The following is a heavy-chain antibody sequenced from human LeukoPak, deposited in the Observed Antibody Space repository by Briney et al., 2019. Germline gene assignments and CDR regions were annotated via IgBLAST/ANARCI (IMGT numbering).Heavy chain of an antibody. Sequence: GGSLRLSCAASGFTFSSYWMHWVRQAPGKGLEWVAFIRYDGSNKYYADSVKGRFTISRDNSKNTLYLQMNSLRAEDTAVYYCAKGYSSSWGFRDIWGQGTMVTVSS. CDR2: IRYDGSNK. D-gene: IGHD6-13*01. CDR3: AKGYSSSWGFRDI. J-gene: IGHJ3*02. CDR1: GFTFSSYW. V-gene: IGHV3-30*02.